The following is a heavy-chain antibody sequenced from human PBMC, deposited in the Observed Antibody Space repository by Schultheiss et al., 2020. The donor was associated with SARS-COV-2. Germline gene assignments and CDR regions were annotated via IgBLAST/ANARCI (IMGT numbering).Heavy chain of an antibody. Sequence: GGSLRLSCVVSGVIVSSNYMTWVRQAPGKGLEWVSVIYSGGSTYYADSVKGRFTISRDNSKNTLYLQMNSLRAEDTAVYYCAKGYSGSFEDAFDIWGQGTMVTVSS. CDR3: AKGYSGSFEDAFDI. CDR1: GVIVSSNY. D-gene: IGHD1-26*01. J-gene: IGHJ3*02. CDR2: IYSGGST. V-gene: IGHV3-53*01.